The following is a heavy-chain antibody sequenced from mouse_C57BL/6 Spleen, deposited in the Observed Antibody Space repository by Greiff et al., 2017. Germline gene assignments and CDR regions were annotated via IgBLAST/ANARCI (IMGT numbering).Heavy chain of an antibody. J-gene: IGHJ3*01. CDR2: IYPGSGST. Sequence: QVQLKQPGAELVKPGASVKMSCKASGYTFTSYWITWVKQRPGQGLEWIGDIYPGSGSTNYNEKFKSKATLTVDTSSSTAYMQLSSLTSEDSAVYYCARSMVGRGYGPFAYWGQGTLVTVSA. V-gene: IGHV1-55*01. D-gene: IGHD1-1*02. CDR1: GYTFTSYW. CDR3: ARSMVGRGYGPFAY.